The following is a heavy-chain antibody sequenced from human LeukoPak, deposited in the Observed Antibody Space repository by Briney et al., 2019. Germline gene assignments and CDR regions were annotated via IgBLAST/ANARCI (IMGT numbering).Heavy chain of an antibody. Sequence: SETLSLTCTVSGGSISSGGYYWSWIRQHPGKGLEWIGYIYYSGSTYYNPSLKSRVTISVDTSKNQFSLKLSSVTAADTAVYYCARGPGIVGAIRFDYWGQGTLVTVSS. J-gene: IGHJ4*02. CDR1: GGSISSGGYY. CDR3: ARGPGIVGAIRFDY. V-gene: IGHV4-31*03. D-gene: IGHD1-26*01. CDR2: IYYSGST.